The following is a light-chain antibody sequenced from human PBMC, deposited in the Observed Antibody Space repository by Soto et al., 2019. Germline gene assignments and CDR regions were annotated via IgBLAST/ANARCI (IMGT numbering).Light chain of an antibody. V-gene: IGKV3-11*01. Sequence: EVVLTQSPGTLSLSPGERASLSCRASQSVTTYLAWYQQKPGQAPRLLIYDASDRATGIPARFSGSGSGTDFTLTISRLEPEDFAVYYCQQRGNWPSFGGGTKVDIK. J-gene: IGKJ4*01. CDR2: DAS. CDR3: QQRGNWPS. CDR1: QSVTTY.